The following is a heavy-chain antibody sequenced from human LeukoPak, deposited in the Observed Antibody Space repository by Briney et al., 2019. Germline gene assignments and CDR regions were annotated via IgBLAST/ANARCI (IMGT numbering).Heavy chain of an antibody. Sequence: GASVKVSCKASGYTFTGYYMHWVRQAPGQGLEWMGWINPNSGGTNYAQKFQGRVTMTRDTSISTAYMELSRLRSDDTAVYYCARDRGDTAMVIWFDPWGQGTLVTVSS. D-gene: IGHD5-18*01. V-gene: IGHV1-2*02. J-gene: IGHJ5*02. CDR1: GYTFTGYY. CDR3: ARDRGDTAMVIWFDP. CDR2: INPNSGGT.